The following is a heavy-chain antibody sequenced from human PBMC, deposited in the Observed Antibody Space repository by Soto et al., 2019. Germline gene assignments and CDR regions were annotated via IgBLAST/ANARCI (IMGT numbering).Heavy chain of an antibody. CDR2: IYYSGST. CDR1: GGSISSGGYY. V-gene: IGHV4-31*03. D-gene: IGHD4-4*01. CDR3: ARTTPSNPAIDY. J-gene: IGHJ4*02. Sequence: QVQLQESGPGLVKPSQTLSLTCTVSGGSISSGGYYWSWIRQHPVKGLEWIGYIYYSGSTYYNPSLKSRVTISVDTSKNLFSLKLSSVTAADTAVYYCARTTPSNPAIDYLGRGTLVTVSS.